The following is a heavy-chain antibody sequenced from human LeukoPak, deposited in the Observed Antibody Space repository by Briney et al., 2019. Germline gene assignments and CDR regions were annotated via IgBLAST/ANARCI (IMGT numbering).Heavy chain of an antibody. CDR2: ISSSSSYI. CDR3: AXXNSXSXXXXXY. D-gene: IGHD1-26*01. V-gene: IGHV3-21*01. J-gene: IGHJ4*02. Sequence: CAXSXFTFSSYSMNWVRQAPGKGLEWVSSISSSSSYIYYADSVKGRFTISRDNAKNSLYLQMNSLRAEDTEVYYCAXXNSXSXXXXXYWGQXXPXTVSS. CDR1: XFTFSSYS.